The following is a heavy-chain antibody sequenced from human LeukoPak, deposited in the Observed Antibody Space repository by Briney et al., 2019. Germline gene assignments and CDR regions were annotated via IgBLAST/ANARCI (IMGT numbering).Heavy chain of an antibody. CDR2: INHSGST. Sequence: PSETLSLTCAVYGGSFSGYYWSWIRQPPGKGLEWIGEINHSGSTNYNPSLKSRVTISVDTSKNQLSLKLSSATAADTAVYYCARGRNILTGRNWFDPWGQGTLVTVSS. D-gene: IGHD3-9*01. V-gene: IGHV4-34*01. CDR1: GGSFSGYY. J-gene: IGHJ5*02. CDR3: ARGRNILTGRNWFDP.